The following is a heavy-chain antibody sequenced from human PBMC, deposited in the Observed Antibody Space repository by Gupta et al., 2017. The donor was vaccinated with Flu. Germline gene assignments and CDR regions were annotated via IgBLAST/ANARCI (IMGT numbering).Heavy chain of an antibody. CDR3: ARDSSYCSSTSCYHNWFDP. CDR1: GFTFSSYS. CDR2: ISSSSSYI. D-gene: IGHD2-2*01. Sequence: EVQLVESGGGLVKPGGSLRLSCAASGFTFSSYSMTWVRQAPGKGLEWVSSISSSSSYIYYADSVKGRFTISRDNAKNSLYLQMNSLRAEDTAVYYCARDSSYCSSTSCYHNWFDPWGQGTLVTVSS. V-gene: IGHV3-21*01. J-gene: IGHJ5*02.